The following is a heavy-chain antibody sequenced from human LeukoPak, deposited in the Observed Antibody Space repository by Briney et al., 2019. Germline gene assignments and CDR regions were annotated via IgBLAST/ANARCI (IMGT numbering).Heavy chain of an antibody. CDR1: GGSISTTTYY. J-gene: IGHJ4*02. D-gene: IGHD3-22*01. Sequence: SEPLSLTCTVSGGSISTTTYYWGYIRQPPGKGLEWIGSIAYSGSTYYNPSLRSRVSISIDTSENHFSLKLSSVTAADTAVYYCARRFDRNGRGAFDHWGQGSLVTVSS. CDR2: IAYSGST. V-gene: IGHV4-39*01. CDR3: ARRFDRNGRGAFDH.